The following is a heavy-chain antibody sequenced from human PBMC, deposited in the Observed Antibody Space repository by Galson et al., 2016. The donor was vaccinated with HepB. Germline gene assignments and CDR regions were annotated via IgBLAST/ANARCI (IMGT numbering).Heavy chain of an antibody. CDR3: AKWSRWALQRPFSDI. D-gene: IGHD2-15*01. J-gene: IGHJ3*02. V-gene: IGHV3-23*01. Sequence: SLRLSCAASRFTFKNYAMHWVRQAPGKGLEWVSSISGSATSTYYAESVKGRFSISRDNSKNTVYLQMNSLRAEDTAVYYCAKWSRWALQRPFSDIWGQGTMVCGSS. CDR1: RFTFKNYA. CDR2: ISGSATST.